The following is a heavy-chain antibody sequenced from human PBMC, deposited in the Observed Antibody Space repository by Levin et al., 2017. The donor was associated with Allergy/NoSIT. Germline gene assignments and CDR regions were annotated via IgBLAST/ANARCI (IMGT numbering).Heavy chain of an antibody. Sequence: ASVKVSCKASGYTFTGYYMHWVRQAPGQGLEWMGWINPNSGGTNYAQKFQGRVTMTRDTSISTAYMELSRLRSDDTAVYYCARGIAVAVNWYFDLWGRGTLVTVSS. CDR1: GYTFTGYY. CDR2: INPNSGGT. CDR3: ARGIAVAVNWYFDL. J-gene: IGHJ2*01. V-gene: IGHV1-2*02. D-gene: IGHD6-19*01.